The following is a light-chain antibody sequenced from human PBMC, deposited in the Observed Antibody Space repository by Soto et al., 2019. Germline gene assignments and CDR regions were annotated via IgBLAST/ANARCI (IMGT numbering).Light chain of an antibody. CDR2: SND. V-gene: IGLV1-44*01. J-gene: IGLJ1*01. CDR3: AAWDDSLNGSV. Sequence: QSVLTQPPSASGNPGQRVTISCSGSSSNIGRNTVNWYQQFPGTAPKLLIYSNDQRPSGVPDRFSASKSGTSASLAISGLQSEDEADYYCAAWDDSLNGSVFGTGTKLTVL. CDR1: SSNIGRNT.